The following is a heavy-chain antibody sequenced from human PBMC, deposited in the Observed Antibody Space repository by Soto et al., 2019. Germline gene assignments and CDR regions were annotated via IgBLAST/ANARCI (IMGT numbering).Heavy chain of an antibody. CDR1: GYTFTSYA. Sequence: QVPLVQSGAEVKKPGASVKVSCKASGYTFTSYAMHWVRQAPGQRLEWMGWINAGNGNTKYSQKFQGRVTITRDTSASTAYMELSSLRSEDTAVYYCARDRVGGSTVTTKGDYFDYWGQGTLVTVSS. V-gene: IGHV1-3*01. CDR2: INAGNGNT. D-gene: IGHD4-17*01. J-gene: IGHJ4*02. CDR3: ARDRVGGSTVTTKGDYFDY.